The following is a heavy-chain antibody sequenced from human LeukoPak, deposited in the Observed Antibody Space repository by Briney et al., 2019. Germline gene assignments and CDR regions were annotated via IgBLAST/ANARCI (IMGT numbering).Heavy chain of an antibody. V-gene: IGHV3-30*18. CDR1: GFTFSSYG. D-gene: IGHD1-26*01. CDR2: ISYDGSNK. Sequence: GRSLRLSCAASGFTFSSYGMHWVRQAPGKGLEWVAVISYDGSNKYYADSGKGRFTISRDNSKNTLYLQMNSLRAEDTAVYYCAKDVWRATRLFDYWGQGTLVTVSS. J-gene: IGHJ4*02. CDR3: AKDVWRATRLFDY.